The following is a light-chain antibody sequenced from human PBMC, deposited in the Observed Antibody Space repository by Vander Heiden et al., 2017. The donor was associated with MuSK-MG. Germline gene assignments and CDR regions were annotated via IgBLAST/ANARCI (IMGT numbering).Light chain of an antibody. CDR1: SNDVGGYNY. V-gene: IGLV2-14*03. CDR2: DVS. Sequence: QSPLTQPASVSGSPGQSITISCTGTSNDVGGYNYVSWYQQHPGKAPKLMIFDVSNRPSGLSIRFSGSKSGNTASLTISGLQAEDEADYYCASYTSSSTSYVFGTGTTVTVL. J-gene: IGLJ1*01. CDR3: ASYTSSSTSYV.